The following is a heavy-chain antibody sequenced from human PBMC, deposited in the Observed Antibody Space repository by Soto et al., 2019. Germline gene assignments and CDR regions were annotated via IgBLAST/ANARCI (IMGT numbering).Heavy chain of an antibody. CDR2: IWNDGSNK. CDR3: ARPYGSGSYYSSWYFDL. CDR1: GFTFSSYG. J-gene: IGHJ2*01. D-gene: IGHD3-10*01. V-gene: IGHV3-33*01. Sequence: QVQLVESGGGVVQPGRSLRLSCAASGFTFSSYGMHWVRQAPGKGLEWVAVIWNDGSNKYYADSVKGRFTISRDNSENTLYLQMNSLSAEDTAVYYCARPYGSGSYYSSWYFDLWGRGTLVTVSS.